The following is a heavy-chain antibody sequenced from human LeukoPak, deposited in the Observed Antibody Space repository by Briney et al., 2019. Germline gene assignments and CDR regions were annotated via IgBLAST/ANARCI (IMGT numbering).Heavy chain of an antibody. CDR2: IIPIFGTS. V-gene: IGHV1-69*05. D-gene: IGHD1-1*01. Sequence: SVKVSCKASGGTFSSYAISWVRQAPGQGLEWMGGIIPIFGTSNYAQKFQGRVTITTDESTSTAYMELSSVRSEDTAVYYCARGPELERFDYWGQGTLVTVSS. J-gene: IGHJ4*02. CDR3: ARGPELERFDY. CDR1: GGTFSSYA.